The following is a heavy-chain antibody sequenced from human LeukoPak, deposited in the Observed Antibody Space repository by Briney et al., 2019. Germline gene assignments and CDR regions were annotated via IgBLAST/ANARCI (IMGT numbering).Heavy chain of an antibody. D-gene: IGHD5-12*01. Sequence: SETLSLTCIVSGASISSGNYYWTWIRQPAGKGLESIGRLHTTGGTNYNPSFKSRLSISGDTSKNQFSLQLSSVTAADTAVYYCARYRYSGYDDAFDVWGQGTTVTVSS. CDR2: LHTTGGT. CDR3: ARYRYSGYDDAFDV. CDR1: GASISSGNYY. V-gene: IGHV4-61*02. J-gene: IGHJ3*01.